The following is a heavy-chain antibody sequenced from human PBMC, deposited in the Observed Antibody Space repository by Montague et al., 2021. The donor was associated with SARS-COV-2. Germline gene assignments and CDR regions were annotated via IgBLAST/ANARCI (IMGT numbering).Heavy chain of an antibody. Sequence: SETLSLTCTVSGVSISGYTYFWGWIRQPPGKGLEWIASVYYSGSTYYNPSLKSRVTISVDTSKNQFSLNLSSVTAADTAVYYCARRARWNIVVVVGDRHAFDIWGQGTMVTVSS. CDR3: ARRARWNIVVVVGDRHAFDI. D-gene: IGHD2-15*01. J-gene: IGHJ3*02. CDR2: VYYSGST. CDR1: GVSISGYTYF. V-gene: IGHV4-39*01.